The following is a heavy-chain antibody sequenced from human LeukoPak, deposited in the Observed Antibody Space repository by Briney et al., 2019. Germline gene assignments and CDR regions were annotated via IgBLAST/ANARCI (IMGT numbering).Heavy chain of an antibody. D-gene: IGHD3-16*01. Sequence: GGSLRLSCAASGFTFSSYAMSWVRQAPGKGLEWVAVISYDGSNKYYADSVKGRFTISRDNSKNTLYLQMNSLRAEDTAVYYCAKDFGPLGYFDYWGQGTLVTVSS. CDR2: ISYDGSNK. V-gene: IGHV3-30-3*01. CDR1: GFTFSSYA. J-gene: IGHJ4*02. CDR3: AKDFGPLGYFDY.